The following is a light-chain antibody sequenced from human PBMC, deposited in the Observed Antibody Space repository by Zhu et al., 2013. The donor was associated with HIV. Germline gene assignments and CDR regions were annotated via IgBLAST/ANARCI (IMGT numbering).Light chain of an antibody. CDR3: SSYAGSNNWV. Sequence: QSALTQPPSASGSPGQSVTISCTGTTNDIGVYNYVSWYQQHPGKPPKLIIYEVNKRPSGVPDRFSGSKSDNTASLTVSGLQAEDEADYYCSSYAGSNNWVFGGGTKLTVL. J-gene: IGLJ3*02. V-gene: IGLV2-8*01. CDR1: TNDIGVYNY. CDR2: EVN.